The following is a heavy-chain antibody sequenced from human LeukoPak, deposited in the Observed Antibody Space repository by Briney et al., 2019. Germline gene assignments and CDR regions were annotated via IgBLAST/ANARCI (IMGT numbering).Heavy chain of an antibody. CDR1: GFTFSDYY. Sequence: PGGSLRLSCAASGFTFSDYYMSWIRQAPGKGLEWVSYISSSGSTIYYADSVKGRFTISRDNAKNSLYLQMNSLRAEDTAVYYCVRPCSSTSCPVGYWGQGTLVTVSS. CDR3: VRPCSSTSCPVGY. CDR2: ISSSGSTI. D-gene: IGHD2-2*01. V-gene: IGHV3-11*01. J-gene: IGHJ4*02.